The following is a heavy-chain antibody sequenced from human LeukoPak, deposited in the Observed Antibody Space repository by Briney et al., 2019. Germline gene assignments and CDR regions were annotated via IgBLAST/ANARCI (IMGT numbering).Heavy chain of an antibody. Sequence: GASVTVSCKASGYTFTVYFMHWVGQAPGQGGEGMGWINPNRGGTNYAQKLQGRVTMTRDTSISTAYMELSRLRSDDTAVYYCARELNYDSSGYYFDYWGQGTLVTVSS. D-gene: IGHD3-22*01. V-gene: IGHV1-2*02. CDR2: INPNRGGT. CDR3: ARELNYDSSGYYFDY. J-gene: IGHJ4*02. CDR1: GYTFTVYF.